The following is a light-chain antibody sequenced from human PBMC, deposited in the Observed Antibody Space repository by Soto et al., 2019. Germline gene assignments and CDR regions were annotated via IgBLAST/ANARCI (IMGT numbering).Light chain of an antibody. V-gene: IGKV3-20*01. J-gene: IGKJ1*01. CDR3: HQYASSFGT. CDR2: DAY. CDR1: QSVGHMF. Sequence: EIVLTQSPDTLSLSPGDRATLSCRASQSVGHMFLAWFQQKPGQAPRLLIFDAYRRATGIPDRFSGSGSGTNCALTISRLEPEYLALYYRHQYASSFGTFGQGTKVEIK.